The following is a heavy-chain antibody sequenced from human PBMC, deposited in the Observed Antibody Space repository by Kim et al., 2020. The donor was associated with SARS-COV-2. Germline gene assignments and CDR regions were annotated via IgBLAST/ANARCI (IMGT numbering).Heavy chain of an antibody. CDR2: IYSGGST. Sequence: GGSLRLSCAASGFTVSSNYMSWVRQAPGKGLEWVSVIYSGGSTYYADSVKGRFTISRHNSKNTLYLQMNSLRAEDTAVYYCAREARDGYNCGWFDPWGQGTLVTVSS. D-gene: IGHD1-1*01. J-gene: IGHJ5*02. V-gene: IGHV3-53*04. CDR3: AREARDGYNCGWFDP. CDR1: GFTVSSNY.